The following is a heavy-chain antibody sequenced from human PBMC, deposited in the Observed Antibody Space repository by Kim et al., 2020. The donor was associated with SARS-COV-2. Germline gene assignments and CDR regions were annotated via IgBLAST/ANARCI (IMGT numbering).Heavy chain of an antibody. V-gene: IGHV3-48*02. D-gene: IGHD3-22*01. CDR3: ARDDSPYYYDSSGYYFADAFDI. Sequence: GGSLRLSCAASGFTFSSYSMNWVRQAPGKGLEWVSYISSSSSTIYYADSVKGRFTISRDNAKNSLYLQMNSLRDEDTAVYYCARDDSPYYYDSSGYYFADAFDIWGQGTMVTVSS. CDR2: ISSSSSTI. CDR1: GFTFSSYS. J-gene: IGHJ3*02.